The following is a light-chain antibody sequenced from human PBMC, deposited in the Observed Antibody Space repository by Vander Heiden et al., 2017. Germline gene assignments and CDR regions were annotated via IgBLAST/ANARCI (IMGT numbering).Light chain of an antibody. CDR3: SSYTTSSTYV. J-gene: IGLJ1*01. CDR1: SSDVGSYNR. CDR2: EVN. Sequence: QSALTQPPSVSRSPGQSATISCTGPSSDVGSYNRVSWYQQPPGTAPKLMIYEVNNRPSGVPDRFSGSKSGNTASLTISGLQAEDEADYYCSSYTTSSTYVFGTGTRVTVL. V-gene: IGLV2-18*02.